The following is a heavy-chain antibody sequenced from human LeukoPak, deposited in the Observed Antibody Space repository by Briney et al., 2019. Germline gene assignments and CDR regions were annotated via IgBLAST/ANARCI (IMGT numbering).Heavy chain of an antibody. CDR1: GGSISSYY. CDR2: IYYSGST. Sequence: KPSETLSLTCTVSGGSISSYYWSWIRQPPGKGLEWIGYIYYSGSTNYNPSLKSRVTISVDTSKNQFSLKLSSVTAADTAVYYCARHGSNSGWYPAPNDAFDIWGQGTMVTVSS. J-gene: IGHJ3*02. D-gene: IGHD6-19*01. CDR3: ARHGSNSGWYPAPNDAFDI. V-gene: IGHV4-59*08.